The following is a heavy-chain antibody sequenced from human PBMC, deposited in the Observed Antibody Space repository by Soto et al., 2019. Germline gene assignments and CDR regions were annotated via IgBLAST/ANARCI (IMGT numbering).Heavy chain of an antibody. J-gene: IGHJ5*02. CDR2: ISAYNGNT. CDR1: GYTFTSYG. D-gene: IGHD2-8*01. Sequence: SVQVSCEASGYTFTSYGISWVRQAPGQGLEWMGWISAYNGNTNYAQKLQGRVTMTTDTSTSTAYMELRSLRSDDTAVYYCARDPNCTNGVCYAWVWFDPWGQGTLVSVSS. V-gene: IGHV1-18*01. CDR3: ARDPNCTNGVCYAWVWFDP.